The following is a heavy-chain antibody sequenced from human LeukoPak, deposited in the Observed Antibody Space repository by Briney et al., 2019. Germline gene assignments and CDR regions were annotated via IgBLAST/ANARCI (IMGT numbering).Heavy chain of an antibody. CDR2: INSDLSNT. Sequence: PGWSLARSCTATLTPFSSYSVHSLRQSPEKGLLLVSPINSDLSNTAYADSVKGRFTISRDNVKNTMYMQMIGLRVEDTAVYYSATDLELLYYDTTGIDYWGQGTLVTVSS. D-gene: IGHD3-22*01. CDR1: LTPFSSYS. J-gene: IGHJ4*02. CDR3: ATDLELLYYDTTGIDY. V-gene: IGHV3-74*01.